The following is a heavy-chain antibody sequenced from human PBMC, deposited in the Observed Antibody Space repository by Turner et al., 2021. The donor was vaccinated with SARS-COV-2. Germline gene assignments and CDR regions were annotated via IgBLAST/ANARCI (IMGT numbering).Heavy chain of an antibody. D-gene: IGHD3-3*01. V-gene: IGHV4-39*01. CDR1: DVSISSSTYS. Sequence: QLQLQESGPGLVKPSENLSLTCSVSDVSISSSTYSWGWLRQPPGKGLEWIGSIYYNGNTYYNPSLKIRVSMSVDTSNNHFSLKLTSLTAADTSLYDCATCDCWRGYAFDYWGQGTLVPVSS. CDR2: IYYNGNT. CDR3: ATCDCWRGYAFDY. J-gene: IGHJ4*02.